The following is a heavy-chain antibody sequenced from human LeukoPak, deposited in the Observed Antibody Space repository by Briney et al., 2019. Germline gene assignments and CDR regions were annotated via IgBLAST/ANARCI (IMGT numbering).Heavy chain of an antibody. D-gene: IGHD6-13*01. V-gene: IGHV3-9*01. CDR2: ISWNSGSI. CDR1: GFTFDDYA. CDR3: AKDARGGSSSSWHRSGGFDP. Sequence: GGSLRLSCAAPGFTFDDYAMHWVRQAPGKGLEWFSGISWNSGSIGYADSVKGRFTISRDNAKNSLYLQMNSLRAEDTALYYCAKDARGGSSSSWHRSGGFDPWGQGTLVTVSS. J-gene: IGHJ5*02.